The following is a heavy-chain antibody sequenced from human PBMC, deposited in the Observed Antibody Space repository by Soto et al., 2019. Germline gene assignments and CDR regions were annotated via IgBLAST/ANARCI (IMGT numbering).Heavy chain of an antibody. CDR3: ARERLGGSYGSNVFDY. D-gene: IGHD5-18*01. J-gene: IGHJ4*02. V-gene: IGHV4-59*01. CDR1: GGSISSYY. CDR2: IYYSGST. Sequence: SETLSLTCTVSGGSISSYYWSWIRQPPGKGLEWIGYIYYSGSTNYNPSLKSRVTISVDTSKNQFSLKLSSVTAADTAVYYCARERLGGSYGSNVFDYWGQGTLVTVSS.